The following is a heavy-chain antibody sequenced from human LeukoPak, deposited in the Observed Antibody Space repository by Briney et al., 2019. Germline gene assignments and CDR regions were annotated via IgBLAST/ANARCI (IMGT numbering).Heavy chain of an antibody. CDR3: ARDPPYYDFWSGYWVY. Sequence: ASVTVSCKASGYTFTGYYMHWVRQAPGQGLEWMGWINPNSGGTNYAQKFQGRVTMTRDTSISTAYMELSRLRSDDTAVYYCARDPPYYDFWSGYWVYWGQGTLVTVSS. D-gene: IGHD3-3*01. V-gene: IGHV1-2*02. CDR1: GYTFTGYY. CDR2: INPNSGGT. J-gene: IGHJ4*02.